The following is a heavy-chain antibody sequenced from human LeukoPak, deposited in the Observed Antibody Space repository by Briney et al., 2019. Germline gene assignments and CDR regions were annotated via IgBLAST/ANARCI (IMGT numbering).Heavy chain of an antibody. CDR1: TFTISGYW. CDR3: ARGGGLDV. V-gene: IGHV3-7*03. D-gene: IGHD3-16*01. J-gene: IGHJ6*02. CDR2: IKEDGSEK. Sequence: GGSLRLSCAASTFTISGYWMSWVRQAPGKGLEWVANIKEDGSEKYYVDSVEGRFTISRDNAKNSLYLQMNSLRAEDTAVYYCARGGGLDVWGQGATVTVSS.